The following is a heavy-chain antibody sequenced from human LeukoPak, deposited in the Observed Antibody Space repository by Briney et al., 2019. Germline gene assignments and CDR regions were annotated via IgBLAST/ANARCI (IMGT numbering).Heavy chain of an antibody. V-gene: IGHV3-30*02. CDR1: GFTFSSYG. Sequence: PGGSLRLSCAASGFTFSSYGMHWVRQAPGKGLEWVAFIRYDGSNKYYADSVKGRFTISRDNSKNTLYLQMNSLRAEDTAVYYCAKDPSLRSSGLYYDYWGQGTLVTVSS. D-gene: IGHD3-22*01. CDR3: AKDPSLRSSGLYYDY. CDR2: IRYDGSNK. J-gene: IGHJ4*02.